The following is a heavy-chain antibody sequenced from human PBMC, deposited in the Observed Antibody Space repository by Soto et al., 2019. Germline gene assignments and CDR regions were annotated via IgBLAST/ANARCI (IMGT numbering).Heavy chain of an antibody. Sequence: ASVKVSCEASGGTFSSYAISWVRQAPGQGLEWMGGIIPIFGTANYAQKFQGRVTITADESTSTAYMELSSLRSEDTAVYYCARDPYSGSYSNFDYWGQGTLVTVSS. J-gene: IGHJ4*02. CDR3: ARDPYSGSYSNFDY. V-gene: IGHV1-69*13. D-gene: IGHD1-26*01. CDR2: IIPIFGTA. CDR1: GGTFSSYA.